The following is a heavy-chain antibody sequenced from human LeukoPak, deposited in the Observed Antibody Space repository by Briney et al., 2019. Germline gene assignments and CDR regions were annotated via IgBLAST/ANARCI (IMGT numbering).Heavy chain of an antibody. CDR3: MAESSSPWEGY. CDR2: IWPDGSNK. D-gene: IGHD6-6*01. Sequence: LPGGSLRLSCEVSGLTFSSYGIHWVRQAPGKGLEWVAVIWPDGSNKYYADSVKGRFTISRDNAKNSLYLQMNSLRAEDTAVYYCMAESSSPWEGYWGQGTLVTVSS. V-gene: IGHV3-33*03. CDR1: GLTFSSYG. J-gene: IGHJ4*02.